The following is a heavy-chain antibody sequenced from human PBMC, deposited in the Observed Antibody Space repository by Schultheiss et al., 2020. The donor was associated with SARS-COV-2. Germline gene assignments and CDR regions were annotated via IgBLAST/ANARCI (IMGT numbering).Heavy chain of an antibody. Sequence: GGSLRLSCAASGFTFSNAWMSWVRQAPGKGLEWVSGISWNSGSIGYADSVKGRFTISRDNAKNSLYLQMNSLRAEDTALYYCAKDMTAGSGWYGPIGYWGQGTLVTVSS. CDR2: ISWNSGSI. J-gene: IGHJ4*02. CDR3: AKDMTAGSGWYGPIGY. CDR1: GFTFSNAW. V-gene: IGHV3-9*01. D-gene: IGHD6-19*01.